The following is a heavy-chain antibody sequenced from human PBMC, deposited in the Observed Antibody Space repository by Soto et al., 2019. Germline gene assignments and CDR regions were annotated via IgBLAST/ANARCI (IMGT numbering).Heavy chain of an antibody. J-gene: IGHJ6*02. Sequence: QVQLVQAGAEVKKPGSSVKVSCKTSGVSFNNNGIGWVLQAPGHGLEGMGGVSPPFRTSNYARKFKGRISITADASTGTVNMELSSLTSEDTAQYYCARVLYYGSGSYSPYGMDVWGQGTTVTVSS. V-gene: IGHV1-69*01. CDR1: GVSFNNNG. D-gene: IGHD3-10*01. CDR2: VSPPFRTS. CDR3: ARVLYYGSGSYSPYGMDV.